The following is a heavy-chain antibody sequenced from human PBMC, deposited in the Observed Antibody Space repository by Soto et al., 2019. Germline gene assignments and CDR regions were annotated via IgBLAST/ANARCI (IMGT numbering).Heavy chain of an antibody. V-gene: IGHV1-46*01. Sequence: QVQLVQSGAEVKKPGASVKVSCKASGYAFIGYYMHWVRQAPGQGLEWMGIINPSGGSTTYPQKFQGRVSMTSDTSTSTVYMELSSLSSEDTAVYYCARDPRYCGGGSCLSGGILWYNWFDPWGQGTLVTVSS. CDR2: INPSGGST. CDR3: ARDPRYCGGGSCLSGGILWYNWFDP. D-gene: IGHD2-15*01. CDR1: GYAFIGYY. J-gene: IGHJ5*02.